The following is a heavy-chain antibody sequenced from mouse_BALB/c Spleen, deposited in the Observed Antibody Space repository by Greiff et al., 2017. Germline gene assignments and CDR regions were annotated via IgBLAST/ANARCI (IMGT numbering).Heavy chain of an antibody. CDR3: VRHDKIAKGY. J-gene: IGHJ4*01. CDR1: GFTFNTYA. V-gene: IGHV10-1*02. CDR2: IRCKSNNYAT. Sequence: EAGGGLVQPKGSLKLLCAVSGFTFNTYAMYWVLQVPVMGLEWVARIRCKSNNYATYYADSVKDRFTICRDESQSMLYLQMNNLKTEVTAMYYGVRHDKIAKGYWGQGTSDTVSS.